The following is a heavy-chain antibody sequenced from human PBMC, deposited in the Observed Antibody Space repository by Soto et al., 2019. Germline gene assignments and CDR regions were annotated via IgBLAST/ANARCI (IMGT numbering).Heavy chain of an antibody. V-gene: IGHV4-39*01. Sequence: PSETLSLTCTVSGGSISSSSYYWGWIRQPPGKGLEWIGSIYYSGSTYYNPSLKSRVTISVDTSKNQFSLKLSSVTAADTAVYYCARQNSPDYGDYGGAGPYYYYMDVWGKGTTVTVSS. D-gene: IGHD4-17*01. CDR2: IYYSGST. CDR3: ARQNSPDYGDYGGAGPYYYYMDV. J-gene: IGHJ6*03. CDR1: GGSISSSSYY.